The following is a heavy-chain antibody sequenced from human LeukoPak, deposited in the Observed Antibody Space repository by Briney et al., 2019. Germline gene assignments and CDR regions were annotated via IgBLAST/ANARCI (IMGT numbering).Heavy chain of an antibody. CDR1: GFTFSSYG. CDR3: ARDRGLRLGELSLGFDY. CDR2: IWYDGSNK. D-gene: IGHD3-16*02. Sequence: PGRSLRLSCAASGFTFSSYGMPWVRQAPGKGLEWVAVIWYDGSNKYYADSVKGRFTISRDNSKNTLYLQMNSLRAEDTAVYYCARDRGLRLGELSLGFDYWGQGTLVTVSS. J-gene: IGHJ4*02. V-gene: IGHV3-33*01.